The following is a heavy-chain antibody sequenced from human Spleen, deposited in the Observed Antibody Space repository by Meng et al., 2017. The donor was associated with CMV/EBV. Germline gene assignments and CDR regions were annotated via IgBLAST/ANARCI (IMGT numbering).Heavy chain of an antibody. Sequence: GSLRLSCAVYGGSFSGYYWSWIRQPPGKGLEWIGEINHSGSTNYNPSLKSRVTISVDTSKNQFSLKLSSVTAADTAVYYCARGSSWTGTTNWGQGTLVNVSS. V-gene: IGHV4-34*01. CDR3: ARGSSWTGTTN. D-gene: IGHD1-7*01. J-gene: IGHJ4*02. CDR1: GGSFSGYY. CDR2: INHSGST.